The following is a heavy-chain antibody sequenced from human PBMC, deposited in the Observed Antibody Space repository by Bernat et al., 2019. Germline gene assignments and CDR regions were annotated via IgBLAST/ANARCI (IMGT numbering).Heavy chain of an antibody. V-gene: IGHV3-33*01. J-gene: IGHJ1*01. CDR2: VCCDGSNK. CDR1: GFTFSRYG. D-gene: IGHD6-19*01. CDR3: ARDGRAVAGTGYFQH. Sequence: VGSGGGVGGPGRCLRLACAASGFTFSRYGMHWVGQGPGTGLWWGAVVCCDGSNKYYADSVKGRFTISRDNSKTTLYLQMKSLRGEDTAVYYSARDGRAVAGTGYFQHWGQGTLVTVSS.